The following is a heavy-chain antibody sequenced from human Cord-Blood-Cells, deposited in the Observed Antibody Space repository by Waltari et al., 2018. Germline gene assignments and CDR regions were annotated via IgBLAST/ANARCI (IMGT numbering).Heavy chain of an antibody. Sequence: QITLKESGPTLVKPTQTLTLTCTFSGFSPSTSGVGVGWIRQPQGKALEWLALIYWNDDKRYSPSLKSRLTITKDTSKNQVVLTMTNMDPVDTATYYCAHREWLGMSGDDAFDIWGQGTMVTVSS. CDR3: AHREWLGMSGDDAFDI. J-gene: IGHJ3*02. D-gene: IGHD6-19*01. CDR1: GFSPSTSGVG. V-gene: IGHV2-5*01. CDR2: IYWNDDK.